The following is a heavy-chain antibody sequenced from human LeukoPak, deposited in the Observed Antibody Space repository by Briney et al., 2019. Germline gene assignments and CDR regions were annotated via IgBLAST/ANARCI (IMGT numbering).Heavy chain of an antibody. D-gene: IGHD2-21*02. J-gene: IGHJ4*02. Sequence: GGSLRLSCAASGFTFSSYSMNWVRQAPGKGLEWVSSISSSSSYIYYADSAKGRFTISRDNAKNSLYLQMNILRAEDTAVYYCAVPRGGDRPADYWGQGTLVTVSS. CDR3: AVPRGGDRPADY. CDR1: GFTFSSYS. V-gene: IGHV3-21*01. CDR2: ISSSSSYI.